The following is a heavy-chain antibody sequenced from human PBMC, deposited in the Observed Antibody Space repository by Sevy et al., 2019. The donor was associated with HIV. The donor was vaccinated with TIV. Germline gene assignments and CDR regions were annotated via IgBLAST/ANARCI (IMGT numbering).Heavy chain of an antibody. D-gene: IGHD3-10*01. V-gene: IGHV3-73*01. J-gene: IGHJ4*02. CDR1: GFTLSGSA. CDR2: IRSKANCYAT. Sequence: GGSLRLSCAASGFTLSGSAMHWVRQASGKGLEWVGRIRSKANCYATADAASVKGRFTISRDDSKNTAYLQMNSLKTEDTAVYYCTRLPDGSGRGYWGQGTLVTVSS. CDR3: TRLPDGSGRGY.